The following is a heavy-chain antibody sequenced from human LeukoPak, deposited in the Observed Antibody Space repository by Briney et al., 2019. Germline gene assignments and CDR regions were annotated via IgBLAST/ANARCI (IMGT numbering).Heavy chain of an antibody. CDR1: GGSFSGYY. J-gene: IGHJ4*02. V-gene: IGHV4-34*01. CDR2: SYYSGNT. Sequence: PSETLSLTCAVYGGSFSGYYWSWIRQPPGKGLEWIGYSYYSGNTYYNPSLKSRVTISMDTSKNQFSLKLNSMTAADTAVYYCARAGGFFSPFGYWGQGTLVTVSS. D-gene: IGHD3-16*01. CDR3: ARAGGFFSPFGY.